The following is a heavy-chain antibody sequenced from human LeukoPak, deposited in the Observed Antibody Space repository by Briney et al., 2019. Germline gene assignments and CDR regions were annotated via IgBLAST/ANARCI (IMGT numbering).Heavy chain of an antibody. Sequence: ASVKVSCKVSGYTLTELSMHWVRQAPGKGLEWMGGLDPEDGETIYAQKFQGRVTMTEDTSTDTAYMELSSLRSEDTAVYYCATGPPPLAYCGGDCYSGLFDYWGQGTLVTVSS. CDR1: GYTLTELS. CDR3: ATGPPPLAYCGGDCYSGLFDY. J-gene: IGHJ4*02. CDR2: LDPEDGET. V-gene: IGHV1-24*01. D-gene: IGHD2-21*02.